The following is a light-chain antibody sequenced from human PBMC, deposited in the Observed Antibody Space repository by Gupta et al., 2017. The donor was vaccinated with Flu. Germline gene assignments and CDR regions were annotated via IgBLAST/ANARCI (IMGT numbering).Light chain of an antibody. CDR3: SSYTSSSTLV. Sequence: QSALTQPASVSGSPGQSITISCTGTTSDVGGYKHVSWYQKHPGKAPKLMIYEVSNRPSGVSNRFSGSKSGNTASLTISGLQAEDEADYYCSSYTSSSTLVFGGGTKLTVL. J-gene: IGLJ2*01. CDR1: TSDVGGYKH. V-gene: IGLV2-14*01. CDR2: EVS.